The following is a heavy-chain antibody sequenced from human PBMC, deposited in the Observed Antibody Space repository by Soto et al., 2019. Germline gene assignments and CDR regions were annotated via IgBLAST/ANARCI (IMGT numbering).Heavy chain of an antibody. D-gene: IGHD6-13*01. CDR2: IIPIFGTA. CDR3: ARVGYSSSWYGLGYYGMDV. J-gene: IGHJ6*02. V-gene: IGHV1-69*13. CDR1: GGTFSSYA. Sequence: GASVKVSCKASGGTFSSYAISWVRQAPGQGLEWMGGIIPIFGTANYAQKFQCRVTITAYESTSTAYMELSSLRSEITAVYYCARVGYSSSWYGLGYYGMDVWGQGTTVTVSS.